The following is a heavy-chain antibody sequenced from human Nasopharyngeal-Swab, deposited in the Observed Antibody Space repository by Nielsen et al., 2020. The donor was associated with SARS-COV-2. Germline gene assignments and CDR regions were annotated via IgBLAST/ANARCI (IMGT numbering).Heavy chain of an antibody. Sequence: SETLSLTCAVYGGSSSAWPWRCIRLLPAKDLDRIGEIHHRGGTAYRSSLKSRVYISVDTSKKQFSLELRSVTAADTAVYFCARGPDQFHSFDYWEQGRLVTVSS. V-gene: IGHV4-34*01. D-gene: IGHD2-2*01. J-gene: IGHJ4*02. CDR1: GGSSSAWP. CDR2: IHHRGGT. CDR3: ARGPDQFHSFDY.